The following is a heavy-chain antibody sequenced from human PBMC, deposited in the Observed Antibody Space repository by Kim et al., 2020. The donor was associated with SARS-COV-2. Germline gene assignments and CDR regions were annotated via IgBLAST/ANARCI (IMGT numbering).Heavy chain of an antibody. J-gene: IGHJ6*02. Sequence: ASVKVSCKASGYTFTSYGISWVRQAPGQGLEWMGWISAYNGNTNYAQKLQGRVTMTTDTSTSTAYMELRSLRSDDTAVYYCARAYPPEQWLVLSRDYYGMDVWGQGTTVTVSS. V-gene: IGHV1-18*04. D-gene: IGHD6-19*01. CDR2: ISAYNGNT. CDR3: ARAYPPEQWLVLSRDYYGMDV. CDR1: GYTFTSYG.